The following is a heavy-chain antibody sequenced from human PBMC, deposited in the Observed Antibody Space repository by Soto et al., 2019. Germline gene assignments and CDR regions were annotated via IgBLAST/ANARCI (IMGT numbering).Heavy chain of an antibody. D-gene: IGHD4-17*01. CDR3: ARTRDYGGNLAFDI. J-gene: IGHJ3*02. Sequence: SETLSLTCTVSGGSISSGGYYWSWIRQHPGKGLEWIGYIYYSGSTYYNPSLKSRVTISVDTSKNQFSLKLSSVTAADTAVYYCARTRDYGGNLAFDIWGQGTMVTVSS. V-gene: IGHV4-31*03. CDR1: GGSISSGGYY. CDR2: IYYSGST.